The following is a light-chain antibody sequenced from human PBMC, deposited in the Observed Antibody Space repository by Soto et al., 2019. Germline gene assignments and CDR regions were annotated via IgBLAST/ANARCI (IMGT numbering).Light chain of an antibody. CDR1: SSDVGAYNY. V-gene: IGLV2-14*01. CDR2: EVS. Sequence: QSALTQPASVSGSPGQSITISCTGTSSDVGAYNYVSWYQQHPGKAPKLMIFEVSDRPSGVSNRFSGSKSGNTASLTISGLQAEDEAEYYCSSDTSSNTLVFGGGTKVTVL. J-gene: IGLJ2*01. CDR3: SSDTSSNTLV.